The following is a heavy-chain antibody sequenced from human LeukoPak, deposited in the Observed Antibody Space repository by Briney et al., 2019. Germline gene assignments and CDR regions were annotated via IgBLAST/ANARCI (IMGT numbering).Heavy chain of an antibody. Sequence: PGGSLRLSCAASGFTFSSYWMSWVRQAPGKGLEWVANIKQDGSEKYYVDSVKGRFTISRDNAKNSLYLQMNSLRAEDTAVYYCARDRPDYDTSSAFDYWGQGTLVTVSS. V-gene: IGHV3-7*01. D-gene: IGHD3-22*01. CDR1: GFTFSSYW. CDR3: ARDRPDYDTSSAFDY. J-gene: IGHJ4*02. CDR2: IKQDGSEK.